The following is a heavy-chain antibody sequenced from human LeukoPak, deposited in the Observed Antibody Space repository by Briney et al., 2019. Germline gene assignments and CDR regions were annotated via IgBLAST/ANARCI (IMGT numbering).Heavy chain of an antibody. Sequence: PGGSLRLSCAASGFTFSSYAMSWVRQAPGKGREWVSAIIGSSGSTDYADSVKGRFTISRDNYKNTLYLQMNSLRAEDTAVYYCAKDDSIRGVISYWGQGTLVTVSS. CDR2: IIGSSGST. D-gene: IGHD3-10*01. V-gene: IGHV3-23*01. CDR1: GFTFSSYA. J-gene: IGHJ4*02. CDR3: AKDDSIRGVISY.